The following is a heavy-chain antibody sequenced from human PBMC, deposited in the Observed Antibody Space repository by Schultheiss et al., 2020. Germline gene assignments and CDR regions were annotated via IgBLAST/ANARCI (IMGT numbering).Heavy chain of an antibody. CDR2: IYYSGST. J-gene: IGHJ5*02. Sequence: SETLSLTCTVSGGSISSGDYYWSWIRQPPGKGLEWIGYIYYSGSTNYNPSLKSRVTISVDTSKNQFSLKLSSVTAADTAVYYCARDHSDLRFLEWLLYNWFDPWGQGTLVNVSS. CDR3: ARDHSDLRFLEWLLYNWFDP. CDR1: GGSISSGDYY. V-gene: IGHV4-30-4*01. D-gene: IGHD3-3*01.